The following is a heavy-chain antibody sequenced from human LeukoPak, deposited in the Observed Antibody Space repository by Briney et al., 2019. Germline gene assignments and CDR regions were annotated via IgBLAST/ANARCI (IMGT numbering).Heavy chain of an antibody. J-gene: IGHJ6*03. V-gene: IGHV4-34*01. Sequence: SETLSLTCAVYGGSFSGYYWSWIRQPPGKGLEWIGEINHSGSTNYNPSLKSRVTISVDTSKNQFSLKLSSVTAADTAVYYCARANYYYYYMDVWGKGTTVTVSS. CDR1: GGSFSGYY. CDR3: ARANYYYYYMDV. CDR2: INHSGST.